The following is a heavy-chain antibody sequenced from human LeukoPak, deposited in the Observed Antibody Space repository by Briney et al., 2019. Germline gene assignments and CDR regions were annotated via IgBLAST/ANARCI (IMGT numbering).Heavy chain of an antibody. CDR2: ISGSGGST. CDR1: GFTFSSYA. J-gene: IGHJ3*02. CDR3: AALIDYYDSSGYNPGDAFDI. D-gene: IGHD3-22*01. Sequence: TGGSLRLSCAASGFTFSSYAMSWVRQAPGKGLEWVPAISGSGGSTYYADSVKGRFTISRDNSKNTLYLQMNSLRAEDTAVYYCAALIDYYDSSGYNPGDAFDIWGQGTMVTVSS. V-gene: IGHV3-23*01.